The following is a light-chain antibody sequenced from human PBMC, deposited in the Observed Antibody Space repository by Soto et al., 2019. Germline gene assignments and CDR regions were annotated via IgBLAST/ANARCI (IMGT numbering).Light chain of an antibody. Sequence: DIQMTQSPSTLSASVGDRVTITWRASQSISSWLAWYQQKPGKAPKLLIYKASSLESGVPSRFSGSGSGTEFTLTISSLQPDDFATYYCQQYNSYPVTFGQGTKEDIK. V-gene: IGKV1-5*03. CDR3: QQYNSYPVT. J-gene: IGKJ2*01. CDR1: QSISSW. CDR2: KAS.